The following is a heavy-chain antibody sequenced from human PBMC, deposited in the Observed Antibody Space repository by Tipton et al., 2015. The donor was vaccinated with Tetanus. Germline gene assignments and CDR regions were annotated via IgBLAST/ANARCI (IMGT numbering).Heavy chain of an antibody. J-gene: IGHJ4*02. CDR1: GGSISSSSFY. Sequence: TLSLTCTVSGGSISSSSFYWGWIRQPPGKELEWIGSIYYSGSTYYNPSLKSRVTISVDTLKNQFSLRLSSVTAADTAVYYCARRQTYCTNGFCPFENWGQGTLVTVSS. CDR2: IYYSGST. V-gene: IGHV4-39*01. CDR3: ARRQTYCTNGFCPFEN. D-gene: IGHD2-8*01.